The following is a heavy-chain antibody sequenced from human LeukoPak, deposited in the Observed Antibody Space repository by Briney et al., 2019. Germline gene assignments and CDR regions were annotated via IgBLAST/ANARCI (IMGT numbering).Heavy chain of an antibody. CDR2: ISAYNGNT. J-gene: IGHJ4*02. CDR1: GYTFTSYG. Sequence: ASVKVSCKASGYTFTSYGISSVRQAPGQGLEWMGWISAYNGNTNYAQKLQGRVTMTTDTSTSTAYMELRSLRSDDTAVYYCARVYCSAGSCSTGPGDYWGQGTLVTVSS. D-gene: IGHD2-15*01. V-gene: IGHV1-18*01. CDR3: ARVYCSAGSCSTGPGDY.